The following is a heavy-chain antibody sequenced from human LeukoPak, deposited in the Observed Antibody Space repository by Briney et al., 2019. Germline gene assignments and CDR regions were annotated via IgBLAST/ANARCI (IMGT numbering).Heavy chain of an antibody. CDR2: IYTSGST. J-gene: IGHJ4*02. CDR1: GGSISSGSYY. V-gene: IGHV4-61*02. Sequence: SETLSLTCTVSGGSISSGSYYWSWIRQPAGKGLEWIGRIYTSGSTNYNPSLKSRVTISVDTSKNQFSLKLSSVTAADTAVYYCARETRDIVVVTYLDYWGQGTLVTVSS. CDR3: ARETRDIVVVTYLDY. D-gene: IGHD2-15*01.